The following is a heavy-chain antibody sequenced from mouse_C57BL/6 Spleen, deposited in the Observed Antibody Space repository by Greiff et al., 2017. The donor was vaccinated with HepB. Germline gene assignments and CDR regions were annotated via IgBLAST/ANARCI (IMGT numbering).Heavy chain of an antibody. Sequence: QVQLQQSGAELVKPGASVKISCKASGYAFSSYWMNWVKQRPGKGLEWIGQIYPGDGDTNYNGKFKGKATLTADKSSSTAYMQLRSLTFEDSAVYFCARLLLRGGDYWGQGTSVTVSS. CDR1: GYAFSSYW. D-gene: IGHD1-1*01. CDR2: IYPGDGDT. V-gene: IGHV1-80*01. CDR3: ARLLLRGGDY. J-gene: IGHJ4*01.